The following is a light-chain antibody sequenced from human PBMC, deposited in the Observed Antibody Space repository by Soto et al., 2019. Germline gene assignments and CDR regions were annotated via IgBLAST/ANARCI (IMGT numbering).Light chain of an antibody. Sequence: EIVLTQSPATLSLSPGERATLSCGASQSISSYLAWYQQKPGLAPRLLIYDASSRATGIPDRFSGSGSGTDFTLTISRLEPEDFGVYYCQQYNNWPRATFGGGTKVEIK. CDR2: DAS. J-gene: IGKJ4*01. CDR3: QQYNNWPRAT. V-gene: IGKV3D-20*01. CDR1: QSISSY.